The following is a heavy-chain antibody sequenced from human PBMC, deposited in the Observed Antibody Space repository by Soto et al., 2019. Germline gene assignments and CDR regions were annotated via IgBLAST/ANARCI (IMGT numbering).Heavy chain of an antibody. CDR3: ARVYYGSGSYTFDY. V-gene: IGHV4-30-4*01. CDR1: GGSISSGDYY. CDR2: IYYSGST. D-gene: IGHD3-10*01. J-gene: IGHJ4*02. Sequence: PSETLSLTCTVSGGSISSGDYYWSWIRQPPGKGLEWIGYIYYSGSTYYNPSLKSRVTISVDTSKNQFSLKLSSVTAADTAVYYCARVYYGSGSYTFDYWGQGTLVTVSS.